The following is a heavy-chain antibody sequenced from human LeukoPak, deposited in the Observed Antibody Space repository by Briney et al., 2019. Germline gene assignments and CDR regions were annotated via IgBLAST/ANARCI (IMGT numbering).Heavy chain of an antibody. V-gene: IGHV4-39*07. CDR3: ARGEGQQWLVDAFDI. Sequence: SETLSLTCTVSGGSISSSSYYWGWIRQPPGKGLEWIGSIYHSGSTYYNPSLKSRVTISVDTSKNQFSLKLSSVTAADTAVYYCARGEGQQWLVDAFDIWGQGTMVTVSS. D-gene: IGHD6-19*01. CDR2: IYHSGST. J-gene: IGHJ3*02. CDR1: GGSISSSSYY.